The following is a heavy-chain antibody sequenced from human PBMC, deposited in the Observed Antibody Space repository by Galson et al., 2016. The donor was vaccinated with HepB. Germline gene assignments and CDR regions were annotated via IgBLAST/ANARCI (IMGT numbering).Heavy chain of an antibody. CDR3: ARLVENWNEAGRFDS. Sequence: SLRLSCAAPGFTFSSYSMNWVRQAPGKGLEWVSFISSSSTYIYYADSVRGRFTISRDNAKNSLYLQMNSLRAEDTAVYYCARLVENWNEAGRFDSWGQGTLVTVSS. CDR1: GFTFSSYS. J-gene: IGHJ4*02. V-gene: IGHV3-21*01. D-gene: IGHD1-1*01. CDR2: ISSSSTYI.